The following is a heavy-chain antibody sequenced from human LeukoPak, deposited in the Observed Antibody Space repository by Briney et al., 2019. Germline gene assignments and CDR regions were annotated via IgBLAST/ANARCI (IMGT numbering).Heavy chain of an antibody. CDR2: ISSSGTTI. CDR1: GFTLSNYE. J-gene: IGHJ4*02. V-gene: IGHV3-48*03. Sequence: GGSLRLSCAASGFTLSNYEMNWVRQAPGKGLEWVSYISSSGTTIYYADSVKGRFTISRDNAKNSLYLQMNSLRAEDTGVYYCARVAGGVRGGLYYWGQETLVTVSS. CDR3: ARVAGGVRGGLYY. D-gene: IGHD3-10*01.